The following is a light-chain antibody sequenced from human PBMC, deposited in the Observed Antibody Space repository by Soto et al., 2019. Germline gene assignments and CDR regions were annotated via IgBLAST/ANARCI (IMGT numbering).Light chain of an antibody. J-gene: IGKJ5*01. CDR1: QSVSSN. CDR2: GAS. CDR3: QQRSNWPPKIT. Sequence: EIVMTQSPAILSVSPGERATLSCRASQSVSSNLAWFQQKPGQTPRLLFNGASTRATGIPARFTGSGSGTDLTLTISSLEPEDFAVYYCQQRSNWPPKITFGQGTRLEIK. V-gene: IGKV3-11*01.